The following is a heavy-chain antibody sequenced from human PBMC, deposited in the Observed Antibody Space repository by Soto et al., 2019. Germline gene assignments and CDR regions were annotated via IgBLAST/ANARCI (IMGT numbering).Heavy chain of an antibody. CDR3: AKEIAVAVATPPEY. CDR1: GFIYRIYA. V-gene: IGHV3-23*01. D-gene: IGHD5-12*01. J-gene: IGHJ4*02. Sequence: EVQLLQSGGGLVQPGGSLRLSCTAYGFIYRIYAMAWVSQAPGKGLEWVSAISGSGGETYYADSVKGRFTISRDNSKNTVYLQMTNLRAEDTAVYYCAKEIAVAVATPPEYWGQGTLVTVSS. CDR2: ISGSGGET.